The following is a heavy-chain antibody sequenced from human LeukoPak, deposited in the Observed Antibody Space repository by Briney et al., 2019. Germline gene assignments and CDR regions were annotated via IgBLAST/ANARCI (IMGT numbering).Heavy chain of an antibody. CDR1: GYIFTSYY. J-gene: IGHJ6*03. Sequence: ASVKVSCKASGYIFTSYYIHWVRQAPGQGLEWMGIINPNSGGTNYAQKFQGRVTMTRDTSISTAYMELSRLRSDDTAVYYCARAPPSHYYDSSGLEDAMDVWGKGTTVTVSS. CDR2: INPNSGGT. V-gene: IGHV1-2*02. D-gene: IGHD3-22*01. CDR3: ARAPPSHYYDSSGLEDAMDV.